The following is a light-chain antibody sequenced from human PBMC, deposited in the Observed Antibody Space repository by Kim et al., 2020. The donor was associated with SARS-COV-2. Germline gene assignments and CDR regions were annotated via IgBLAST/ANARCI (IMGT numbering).Light chain of an antibody. V-gene: IGKV1-27*01. Sequence: YATVGDRVTITCRASQGISNYLAWYQQKTGKVPKLLIYAASALQSGVPSRFSGSGSGTDFTLTISSLQPEDVATYYCQKYNSAPTFGQGTKVDIK. J-gene: IGKJ1*01. CDR1: QGISNY. CDR2: AAS. CDR3: QKYNSAPT.